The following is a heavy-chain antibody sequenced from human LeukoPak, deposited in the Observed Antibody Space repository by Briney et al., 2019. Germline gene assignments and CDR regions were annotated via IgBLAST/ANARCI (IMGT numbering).Heavy chain of an antibody. V-gene: IGHV3-64*01. Sequence: PGGSLRLSCAASGFTFSSYAMHWVRQAPGKGLEYVSAISSNGGSTYYANSVKGRFTISRDNSKNTLYLQMGGLRAEDMAVYYCARFYGRLDYWGQGTLVTVSS. CDR1: GFTFSSYA. J-gene: IGHJ4*02. D-gene: IGHD3-10*02. CDR3: ARFYGRLDY. CDR2: ISSNGGST.